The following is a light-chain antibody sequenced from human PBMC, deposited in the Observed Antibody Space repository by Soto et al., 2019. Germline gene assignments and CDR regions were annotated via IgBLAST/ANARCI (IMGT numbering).Light chain of an antibody. Sequence: IQMTQSPSSLSASVGDRVTITCRASHTITRYLNWYQQKSGQAPKLLINAASTLRSGVPSRFSGSGSGTHGTLTIYSLQPEHCATYYCQQSYNAQFNFGPGTKVDMK. CDR1: HTITRY. CDR2: AAS. CDR3: QQSYNAQFN. V-gene: IGKV1-39*01. J-gene: IGKJ3*01.